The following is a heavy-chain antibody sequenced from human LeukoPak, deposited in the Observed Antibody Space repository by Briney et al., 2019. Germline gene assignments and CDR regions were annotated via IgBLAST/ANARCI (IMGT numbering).Heavy chain of an antibody. CDR2: ISTSSSTI. D-gene: IGHD3-3*01. J-gene: IGHJ4*02. CDR1: GFTFSTYS. V-gene: IGHV3-48*01. CDR3: ARDVSFDFWSGYLFDY. Sequence: GGSLRLSCAASGFTFSTYSMNWVRQAPGKGLEWVSYISTSSSTIYYADSVKGRFTISRDNAKKSLYLQMNSLRAEDTAVYYCARDVSFDFWSGYLFDYWGQGTLVTVSS.